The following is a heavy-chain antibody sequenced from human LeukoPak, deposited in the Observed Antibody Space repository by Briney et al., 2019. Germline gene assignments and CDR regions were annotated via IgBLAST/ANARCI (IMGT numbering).Heavy chain of an antibody. CDR3: AKDHGQLWGNFDY. J-gene: IGHJ4*02. CDR2: ISYDGSNK. Sequence: GGSLRLSCAASGFTFSSYGMHWVRQAPGKGLEWVAVISYDGSNKYYADSVKGRFTISRDNSKNTLYLQMNSLRAEDTAVYYCAKDHGQLWGNFDYWGQGTLVTVSS. V-gene: IGHV3-30*18. D-gene: IGHD5-18*01. CDR1: GFTFSSYG.